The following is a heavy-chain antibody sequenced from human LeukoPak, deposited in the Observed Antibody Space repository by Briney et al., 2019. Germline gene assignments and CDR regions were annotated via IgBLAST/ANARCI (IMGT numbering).Heavy chain of an antibody. D-gene: IGHD3-10*01. J-gene: IGHJ5*02. Sequence: PSETLSLTCTVSGDSINSYYWSWIRQPPGKGLEWIAYIHYSGHTNSNPSLKSRATISVDTSKSQFSLELSSVTAADTAVYYCARRHGSGDWFDPWGQGTLVTVSS. V-gene: IGHV4-59*08. CDR2: IHYSGHT. CDR3: ARRHGSGDWFDP. CDR1: GDSINSYY.